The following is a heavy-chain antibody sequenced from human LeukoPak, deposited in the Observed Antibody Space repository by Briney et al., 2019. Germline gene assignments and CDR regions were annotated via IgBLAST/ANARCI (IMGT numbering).Heavy chain of an antibody. CDR1: GASISSSTFY. CDR2: IFNSGNA. CDR3: ARGFYFGSGTYFHDFDY. V-gene: IGHV4-39*01. J-gene: IGHJ4*02. D-gene: IGHD3-10*01. Sequence: SETLSLTCSVSGASISSSTFYWGWIRQPPGKGLEWIGSIFNSGNAYYNSSLRSRVTISADTSENQFSLKLNSVTAADTAVYYCARGFYFGSGTYFHDFDYWGQGALVTVSS.